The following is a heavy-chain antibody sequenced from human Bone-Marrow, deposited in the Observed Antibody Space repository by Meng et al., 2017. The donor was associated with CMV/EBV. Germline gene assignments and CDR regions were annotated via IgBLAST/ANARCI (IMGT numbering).Heavy chain of an antibody. D-gene: IGHD4-23*01. Sequence: ASVKVSCKASGYTFTSYGISWVRQAPGQGLEWMGWISGYSSTTKYAQNFQGRITMTTDTTTSTTYMELRSLRSDDTAIYYCARQLNSEVSPIDSWGQRTLVTVSS. V-gene: IGHV1-18*01. CDR3: ARQLNSEVSPIDS. CDR2: ISGYSSTT. CDR1: GYTFTSYG. J-gene: IGHJ4*02.